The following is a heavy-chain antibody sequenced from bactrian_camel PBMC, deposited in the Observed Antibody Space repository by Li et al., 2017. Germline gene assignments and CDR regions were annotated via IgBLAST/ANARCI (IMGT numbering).Heavy chain of an antibody. CDR1: GYTLSSYC. CDR3: AADYRRGWSCSVGRQDFNN. J-gene: IGHJ4*01. V-gene: IGHV3S55*01. Sequence: HVQLVESGGGSVQDGGSLTLSCAYSGYTLSSYCMAWFRQAPGKDREEVARISRPLDTDYADFAVGRFTISKDNAKKILYLQKNNLLPEDTAAYYCAADYRRGWSCSVGRQDFNNWGQGTQVTVS. D-gene: IGHD1*01. CDR2: ISRPLDT.